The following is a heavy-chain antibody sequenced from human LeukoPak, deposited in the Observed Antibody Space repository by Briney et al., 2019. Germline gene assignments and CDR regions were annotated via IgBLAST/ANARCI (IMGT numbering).Heavy chain of an antibody. J-gene: IGHJ6*02. CDR1: GGSISSYY. V-gene: IGHV4-59*01. CDR2: IYYSGST. CDR3: ARMTVAGRTYYGMDV. D-gene: IGHD6-19*01. Sequence: SETLSLTCTVSGGSISSYYWSWIRQPPGKGLEWIGYIYYSGSTNYNPSLKSRVTMSVDTSKNQFSLKLSSVTAADTAVYYCARMTVAGRTYYGMDVWGQGTTVTVSS.